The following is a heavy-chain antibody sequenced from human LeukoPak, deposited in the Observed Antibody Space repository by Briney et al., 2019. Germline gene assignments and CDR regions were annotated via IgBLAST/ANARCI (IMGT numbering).Heavy chain of an antibody. D-gene: IGHD3-22*01. V-gene: IGHV3-33*08. CDR2: IWYGGSNK. CDR3: ARGDYYDSSGYYFFDY. J-gene: IGHJ4*02. Sequence: GGSLRLSCAASGFTFSSYGMHWVRQAPGKGLEWVAVIWYGGSNKYYADSVKGRFTISRDNSKNTLYLQMNSLRAEDTAVYYCARGDYYDSSGYYFFDYWGQGTLVTVSS. CDR1: GFTFSSYG.